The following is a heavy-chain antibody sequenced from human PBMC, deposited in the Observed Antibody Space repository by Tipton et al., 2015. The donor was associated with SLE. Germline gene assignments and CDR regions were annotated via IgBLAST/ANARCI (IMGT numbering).Heavy chain of an antibody. J-gene: IGHJ4*02. CDR1: GGSISSYY. D-gene: IGHD3-16*01. CDR3: ARDLGVRGTFFDY. V-gene: IGHV4-59*01. Sequence: TLSLTCTVSGGSISSYYWSWIRQPPGKGLEWIGYIYYSGSTNYNPSLKSRVTISVDTSKNQFSLKLSSVTAADTAVYYCARDLGVRGTFFDYWGQGSLVTGSS. CDR2: IYYSGST.